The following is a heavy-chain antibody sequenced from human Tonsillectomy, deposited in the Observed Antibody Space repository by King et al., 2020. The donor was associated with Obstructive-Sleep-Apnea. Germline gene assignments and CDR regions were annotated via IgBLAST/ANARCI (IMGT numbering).Heavy chain of an antibody. CDR2: IRYDGSNQ. Sequence: VQLVESGGGVVQPGGSLRLSCAASGFTFSYYGMHWVRQAPGKGLEWVAFIRYDGSNQYYADSVKGRLTISRDNSKNTLYLQMNSLRAEDTAVHYCAKGYCSGGSCNYFDYWGQGTLVTVSS. V-gene: IGHV3-30*02. D-gene: IGHD2-15*01. CDR1: GFTFSYYG. CDR3: AKGYCSGGSCNYFDY. J-gene: IGHJ4*02.